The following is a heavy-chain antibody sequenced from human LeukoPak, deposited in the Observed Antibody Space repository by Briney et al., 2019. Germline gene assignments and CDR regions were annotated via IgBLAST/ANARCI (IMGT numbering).Heavy chain of an antibody. V-gene: IGHV5-51*01. Sequence: GESLKISCKGSGYSFTSYWIGWVRQMPGKGLEWMGIIYPGDSDTRYSPSFQGQVTISADKSISTAYLQWSSLKASDTAMYYCARRPYYDFWSGYYTPGGFFDYWGQGTLATVSS. J-gene: IGHJ4*02. CDR3: ARRPYYDFWSGYYTPGGFFDY. CDR1: GYSFTSYW. D-gene: IGHD3-3*01. CDR2: IYPGDSDT.